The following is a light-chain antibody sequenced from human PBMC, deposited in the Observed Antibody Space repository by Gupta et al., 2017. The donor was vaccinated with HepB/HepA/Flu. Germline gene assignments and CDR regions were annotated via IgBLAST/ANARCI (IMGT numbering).Light chain of an antibody. Sequence: DIVMTQSPVSLPVTPGEPASISCRASQSLLHSNGYNYLDWYLQKPGQSPQLLISLGSNRASGVPDRFSGSGSGSDFTLKISGVEAEDVGVYYCMETLQTPFTFGPGTKVDIK. V-gene: IGKV2-28*01. CDR1: QSLLHSNGYNY. CDR2: LGS. J-gene: IGKJ3*01. CDR3: METLQTPFT.